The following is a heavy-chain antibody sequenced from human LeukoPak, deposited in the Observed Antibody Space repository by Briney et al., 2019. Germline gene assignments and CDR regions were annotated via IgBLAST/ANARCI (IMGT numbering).Heavy chain of an antibody. CDR3: ARGSFIFDC. V-gene: IGHV4-59*01. CDR2: IYYSGST. Sequence: PSETLSLTCTVSGGSINSYYWSWIRQPPGKGLGWIGYIYYSGSTNYNPSLKSRVTISVDTSKNQFSLKLSSVTAADTAVYYCARGSFIFDCWGQGTLVTVSS. J-gene: IGHJ4*02. CDR1: GGSINSYY.